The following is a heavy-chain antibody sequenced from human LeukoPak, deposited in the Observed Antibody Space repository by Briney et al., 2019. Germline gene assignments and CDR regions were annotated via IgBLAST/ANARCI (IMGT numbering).Heavy chain of an antibody. CDR1: EFSFSSYW. J-gene: IGHJ2*01. D-gene: IGHD2-21*01. V-gene: IGHV3-74*01. CDR3: ARSKGGAHTGDFDL. Sequence: GGSLRLSCAASEFSFSSYWMHWVRQAPEKGLVWVSRITPDGSSTNSADSVKGRFTISRDNAKNTLYLQMNTLSADDTAVYYCARSKGGAHTGDFDLWGRGTLVTVSS. CDR2: ITPDGSST.